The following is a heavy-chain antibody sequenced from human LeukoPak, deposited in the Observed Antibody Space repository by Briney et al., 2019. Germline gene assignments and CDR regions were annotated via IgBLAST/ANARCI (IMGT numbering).Heavy chain of an antibody. CDR3: ARTYDYVWGSYLRPRHYYYYYMDV. V-gene: IGHV1-2*02. CDR2: INPNSGGT. CDR1: GYTFTGYY. Sequence: VASVKVSCKASGYTFTGYYMHWVRQAPGQGLEWMGWINPNSGGTNYAQKFQGRVTMTTDTSTSTAYMELRSLRSDDTAVYYCARTYDYVWGSYLRPRHYYYYYMDVWGKGTTVTVSS. D-gene: IGHD3-16*01. J-gene: IGHJ6*03.